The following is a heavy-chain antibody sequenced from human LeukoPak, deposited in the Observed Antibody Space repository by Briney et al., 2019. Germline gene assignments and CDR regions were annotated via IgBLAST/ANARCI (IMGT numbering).Heavy chain of an antibody. CDR3: ARSGVGATNDY. J-gene: IGHJ4*02. Sequence: GGPLRLSCAASGFTLSSYSMNWVRQAPGKGLEWVSSISSSSSYIYYADSVKGRFTISRDNAKNSLYLQMNSLRAEDTAVYYCARSGVGATNDYWGQGTLVTVSS. CDR1: GFTLSSYS. CDR2: ISSSSSYI. D-gene: IGHD1-26*01. V-gene: IGHV3-21*01.